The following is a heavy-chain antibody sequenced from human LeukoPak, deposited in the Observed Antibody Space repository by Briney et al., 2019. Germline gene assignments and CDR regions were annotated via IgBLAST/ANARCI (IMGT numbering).Heavy chain of an antibody. V-gene: IGHV3-33*01. D-gene: IGHD6-13*01. CDR1: GFTFSSFG. Sequence: PGGSLRLSCAASGFTFSSFGMHWVRQAPGKGLEWVAVIWYDGSNKYYADSVKGRFTISRDNSKNTLYLQMNSLRAEDTAVYYCARDGGDSSSWYGDYWGQGTLVTVSS. CDR2: IWYDGSNK. J-gene: IGHJ4*02. CDR3: ARDGGDSSSWYGDY.